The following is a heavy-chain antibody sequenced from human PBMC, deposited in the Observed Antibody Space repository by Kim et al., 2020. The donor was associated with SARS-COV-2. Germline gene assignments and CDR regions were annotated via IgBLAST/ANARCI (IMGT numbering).Heavy chain of an antibody. CDR2: GYYGGRT. CDR1: GGSIRSNSYY. CDR3: ARLWSGYRPPDY. Sequence: SETLSLTCSVSGGSIRSNSYYWGWIRQPPGGGLEWIGSGYYGGRTYYNPSLKSRAAISVDTSKNQFSLKLSSVTAADTAVYYCARLWSGYRPPDYWGQGTLVTVSS. D-gene: IGHD3-3*01. J-gene: IGHJ4*02. V-gene: IGHV4-39*01.